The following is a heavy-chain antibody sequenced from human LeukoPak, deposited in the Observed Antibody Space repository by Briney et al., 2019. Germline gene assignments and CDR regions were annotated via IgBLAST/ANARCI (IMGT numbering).Heavy chain of an antibody. J-gene: IGHJ3*02. CDR2: INSDGSWT. Sequence: HPGGSLRLSCAASGNYWMHWVRQAPGKGLVWVSHINSDGSWTSYADSVKGRFTISKDNAKNTVYLQMNSLRAEDTALYYCAKDKYQLLRGAFDIWGQGTMVTVSS. CDR1: GNYW. CDR3: AKDKYQLLRGAFDI. V-gene: IGHV3-74*01. D-gene: IGHD2-2*01.